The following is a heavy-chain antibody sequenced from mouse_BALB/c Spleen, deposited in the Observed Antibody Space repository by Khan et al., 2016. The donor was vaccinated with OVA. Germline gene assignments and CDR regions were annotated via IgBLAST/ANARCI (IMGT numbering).Heavy chain of an antibody. CDR1: GYTFTDYA. V-gene: IGHV1S137*01. J-gene: IGHJ3*01. D-gene: IGHD2-13*01. CDR2: ISTYSGNS. CDR3: ASEDGDYGAFAY. Sequence: QVQLQQSGPELVRPGVSVKISCKGPGYTFTDYALHWVKHSHAKSLEWIGIISTYSGNSNYNQRFKGKATMTVGKSSSTAYMELARLTSEDSAIXYCASEDGDYGAFAYWGQGTLVTVSA.